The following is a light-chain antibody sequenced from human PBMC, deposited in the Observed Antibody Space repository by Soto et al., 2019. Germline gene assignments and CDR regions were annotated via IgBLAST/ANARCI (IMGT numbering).Light chain of an antibody. V-gene: IGKV3-11*01. CDR1: QSVSSS. Sequence: EIVLTQSPATLSLSPGIRATLSCRASQSVSSSLAWYQQKPGQAPRLLIYDASNRATGIPARFSGSGSGTDFNLTISSLEPEDFAVYYCQQRTNWPITFGQGTRLEIK. CDR3: QQRTNWPIT. CDR2: DAS. J-gene: IGKJ5*01.